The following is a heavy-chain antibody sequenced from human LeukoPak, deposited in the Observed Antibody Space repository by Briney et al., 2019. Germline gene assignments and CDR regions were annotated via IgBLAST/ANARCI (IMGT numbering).Heavy chain of an antibody. V-gene: IGHV3-30*04. D-gene: IGHD3-10*01. J-gene: IGHJ4*02. CDR1: GFSFSAYA. Sequence: GGSLRLSCAVSGFSFSAYAMHWVRQAPGKGLEWVAVISYDGNYKYYADSVKGRFTISRDNSKNTLYLQMNSLRAEDTAVYCCAREGRYYGSGSYYRGDFDYWGQGTLVTVSS. CDR2: ISYDGNYK. CDR3: AREGRYYGSGSYYRGDFDY.